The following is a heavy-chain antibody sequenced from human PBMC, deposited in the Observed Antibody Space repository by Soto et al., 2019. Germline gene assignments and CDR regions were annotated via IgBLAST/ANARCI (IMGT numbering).Heavy chain of an antibody. D-gene: IGHD6-13*01. V-gene: IGHV1-18*04. CDR1: GYTFSSYG. Sequence: GASVKVSCTASGYTFSSYGISWVRQAPGQGLEWMGWISAYNGNTNYAQKFQGRVTMTTDTSTSTAYMDLRSLRSDDTAVYYCARSWVEEQLVFDYYYGMDVWGQGTTVTVSS. CDR3: ARSWVEEQLVFDYYYGMDV. J-gene: IGHJ6*02. CDR2: ISAYNGNT.